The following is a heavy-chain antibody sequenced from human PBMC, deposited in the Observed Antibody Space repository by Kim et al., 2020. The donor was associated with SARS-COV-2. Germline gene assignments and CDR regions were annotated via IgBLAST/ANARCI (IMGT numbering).Heavy chain of an antibody. CDR1: GYSFTSYW. D-gene: IGHD2-15*01. J-gene: IGHJ5*02. CDR3: ARQSFGGYCSGGSCYSEYIWFDP. CDR2: IYPGDSDT. V-gene: IGHV5-51*01. Sequence: GESLKISCKGSGYSFTSYWIGWVRQMPGKGLEWMGIIYPGDSDTRYSPSFQGQVTISADKSISTAYLQWSSLKASDTAMYYCARQSFGGYCSGGSCYSEYIWFDPWGQGTLVTVSS.